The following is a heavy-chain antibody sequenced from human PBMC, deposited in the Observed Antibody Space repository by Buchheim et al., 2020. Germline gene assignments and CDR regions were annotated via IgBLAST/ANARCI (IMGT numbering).Heavy chain of an antibody. CDR2: ISASGGTM. Sequence: EVQLVNSGGGLVQPGGSLRLSCAASGFTFSSRAMDWVRQAPGKGLEWVSHISASGGTMYYADSVKGRFTIARDNARDSLYLQMNSLRDEDTAVYYCVRLIVGAAYFDSWGQGTL. J-gene: IGHJ4*02. D-gene: IGHD1-26*01. V-gene: IGHV3-48*02. CDR3: VRLIVGAAYFDS. CDR1: GFTFSSRA.